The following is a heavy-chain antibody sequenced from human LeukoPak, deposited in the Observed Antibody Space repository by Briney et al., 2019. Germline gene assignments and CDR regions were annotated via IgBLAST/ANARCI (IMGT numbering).Heavy chain of an antibody. Sequence: SETLSLTCTVSGDSITSNYWSWIRQPPGKGLEWIGYLHYRGNTNHNSSLKSRVTISLDTSKNQFSLKLSPVTAADTAIYYCARHRGDYYYYGMDVWGQGTTVTVSS. CDR1: GDSITSNY. V-gene: IGHV4-59*01. CDR2: LHYRGNT. CDR3: ARHRGDYYYYGMDV. J-gene: IGHJ6*02.